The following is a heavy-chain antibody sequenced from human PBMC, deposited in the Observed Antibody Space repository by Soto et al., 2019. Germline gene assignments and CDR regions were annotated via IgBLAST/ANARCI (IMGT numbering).Heavy chain of an antibody. CDR2: ISTSGGNR. Sequence: EVRLLESGGGLVQPGGSLRLSCAASGFTYTNYAMTWVRQTPGKGLEWASTISTSGGNRYYADSVKGRFTISRDNSENTVYLQMNSLRVDDTALYYCAKERAARGLDYWGPGTLVTVSS. D-gene: IGHD6-6*01. V-gene: IGHV3-23*01. J-gene: IGHJ4*02. CDR1: GFTYTNYA. CDR3: AKERAARGLDY.